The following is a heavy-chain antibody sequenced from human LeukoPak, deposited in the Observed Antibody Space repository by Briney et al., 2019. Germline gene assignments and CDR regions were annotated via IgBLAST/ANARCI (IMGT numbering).Heavy chain of an antibody. D-gene: IGHD2-2*01. V-gene: IGHV3-30-3*01. J-gene: IGHJ4*02. CDR3: ARPQGPIVVVPAALDY. Sequence: PGGSLRLSCAASGFTFSSYAMHWVRQAPGKGLEWVAVISYDGSNKYYADSVKGRFTISRDNSKNTLYLRMNSLRAEDTAVYYCARPQGPIVVVPAALDYWGQGTLVTVSS. CDR2: ISYDGSNK. CDR1: GFTFSSYA.